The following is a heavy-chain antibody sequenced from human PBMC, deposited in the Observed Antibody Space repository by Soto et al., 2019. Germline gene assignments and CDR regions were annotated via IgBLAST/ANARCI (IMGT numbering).Heavy chain of an antibody. CDR2: IKSKTDGGTT. Sequence: PGGSLRLSCTASGFTFSNAWMTWVRQAPGKGLEWVGRIKSKTDGGTTDYAAPVKGRFTISRDDSKNTMYLQMNSLKTEDTAVYYCTIPRGPMISPLGQGNLVTVSS. CDR1: GFTFSNAW. CDR3: TIPRGPMISP. J-gene: IGHJ5*02. V-gene: IGHV3-15*01. D-gene: IGHD3-22*01.